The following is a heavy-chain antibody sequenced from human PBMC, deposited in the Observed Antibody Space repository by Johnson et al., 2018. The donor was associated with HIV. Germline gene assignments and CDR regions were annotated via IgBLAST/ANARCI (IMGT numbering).Heavy chain of an antibody. CDR2: LSYDGGNK. CDR1: GFTFSSYA. D-gene: IGHD6-6*01. V-gene: IGHV3-30-3*01. CDR3: ARDRAPFYSSSSTPFDVFDI. Sequence: QEQLVESGGGVVQPGRSLRLSCAASGFTFSSYAMHWVRQAPGKGLEWVAVLSYDGGNKYYADSVKGRFTISRDNSKNTLYLHMNSLRAEDSAVYYCARDRAPFYSSSSTPFDVFDIWGQGTMVTVSS. J-gene: IGHJ3*02.